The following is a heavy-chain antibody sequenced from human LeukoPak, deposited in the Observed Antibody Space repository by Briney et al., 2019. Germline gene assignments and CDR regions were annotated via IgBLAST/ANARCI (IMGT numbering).Heavy chain of an antibody. CDR3: ARDIVGATPTDY. Sequence: SVKVSCKASGYTFTGYYMHWVRQAPGQGLEWMGRIIPIFGTANYAQKFQGRVTITTDESTSTAYMELNSLRSDDTAVYYCARDIVGATPTDYWGQGTLVTVSS. CDR1: GYTFTGYY. D-gene: IGHD1-26*01. CDR2: IIPIFGTA. J-gene: IGHJ4*02. V-gene: IGHV1-69*05.